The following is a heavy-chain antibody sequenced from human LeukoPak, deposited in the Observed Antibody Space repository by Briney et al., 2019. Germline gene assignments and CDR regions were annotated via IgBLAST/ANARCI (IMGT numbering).Heavy chain of an antibody. Sequence: GGSLRLSCAASGFTFSNYAMHWVRQAPGKGLEWVTVISWDGKNKDYVDSVKGRFTISRDNSKNTLYLQMNSLRTEDTAVYYCARSVVTPSSWFDPWGQGTLVTVSS. CDR2: ISWDGKNK. V-gene: IGHV3-30*04. CDR1: GFTFSNYA. J-gene: IGHJ5*02. D-gene: IGHD4-23*01. CDR3: ARSVVTPSSWFDP.